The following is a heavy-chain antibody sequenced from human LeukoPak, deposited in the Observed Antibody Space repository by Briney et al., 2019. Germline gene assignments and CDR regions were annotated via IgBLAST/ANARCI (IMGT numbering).Heavy chain of an antibody. V-gene: IGHV3-53*01. CDR2: IYSGGST. J-gene: IGHJ6*04. Sequence: GGSVRLSCAGSGFTVSSNYMSWVRQAPGKGLEWVSVIYSGGSTYYADSVKGRFTISRDNSQNTLYLQMNSLRAEDTAVYYCARTSDYYYYGMDVWGKGTTVTVSS. CDR3: ARTSDYYYYGMDV. CDR1: GFTVSSNY.